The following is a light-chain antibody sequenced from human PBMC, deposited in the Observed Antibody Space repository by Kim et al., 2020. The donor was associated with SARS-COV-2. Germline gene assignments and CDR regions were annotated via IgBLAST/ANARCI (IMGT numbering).Light chain of an antibody. Sequence: PGERATLSCRASQSVSSYLAWYQQKPGQAPRLLIYDASNRATGIPARFSGSGSGTDFTLTISSLEPEDFAVYYCQQRSNWPPWTFGQGTKVDIK. CDR1: QSVSSY. V-gene: IGKV3-11*01. CDR2: DAS. J-gene: IGKJ1*01. CDR3: QQRSNWPPWT.